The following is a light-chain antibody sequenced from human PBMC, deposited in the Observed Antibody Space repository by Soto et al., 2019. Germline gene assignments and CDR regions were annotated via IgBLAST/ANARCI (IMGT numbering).Light chain of an antibody. CDR3: QQYETFSGT. Sequence: DIQMTQSPSSLSASVGDRVTITCRASQSINNYLNWYQQKPGKAPKLLIYQASTLESGVPSRFSGSGSGTKFTLTIASLQPDDFATYYCQQYETFSGTFGPGTKVDIK. CDR1: QSINNY. J-gene: IGKJ1*01. V-gene: IGKV1-5*03. CDR2: QAS.